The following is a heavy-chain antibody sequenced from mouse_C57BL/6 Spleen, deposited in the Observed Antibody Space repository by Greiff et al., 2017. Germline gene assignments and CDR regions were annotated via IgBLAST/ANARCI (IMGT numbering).Heavy chain of an antibody. CDR2: IYPGNSDT. CDR1: GYTFTSYW. Sequence: EVQLQQSGTVLARPGASVKMSCKTSGYTFTSYWMHWVTPRPGQGLEWIGAIYPGNSDTSYNQKFKGKAKLTAVTSASTAYMELSSLTNEDSAVYYCTREDYYGSSSLFAYWGQGTLVTVSA. CDR3: TREDYYGSSSLFAY. D-gene: IGHD1-1*01. V-gene: IGHV1-5*01. J-gene: IGHJ3*01.